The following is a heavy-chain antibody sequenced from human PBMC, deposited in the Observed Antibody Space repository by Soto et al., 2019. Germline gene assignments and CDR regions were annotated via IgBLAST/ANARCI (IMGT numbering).Heavy chain of an antibody. CDR2: IYYSGST. CDR1: GGSVSSGSYC. V-gene: IGHV4-61*01. Sequence: PSETLSLTCTVSGGSVSSGSYCWSWIRQPPGKGLEWIGYIYYSGSTNYNPSLKSRVTISVDTSKNQFSLKLSSVTAADTAVYYCARLRPGYYGMDVWGQGTTVTVSS. J-gene: IGHJ6*02. CDR3: ARLRPGYYGMDV.